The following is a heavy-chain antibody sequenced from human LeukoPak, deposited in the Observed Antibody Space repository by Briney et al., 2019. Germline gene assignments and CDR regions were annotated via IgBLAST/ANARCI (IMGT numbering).Heavy chain of an antibody. CDR3: ARGVLTGITPFY. V-gene: IGHV3-74*01. CDR1: GFMFSSYW. J-gene: IGHJ4*02. CDR2: INGDGSIT. D-gene: IGHD3-9*01. Sequence: GGSLRLSCAASGFMFSSYWMYWVRQAPGKGLVWVSRINGDGSITNYADSVKGRFTVSRDNAKNTVYLQTNSLRAEDTAVYYCARGVLTGITPFYWGQGTLVTVSS.